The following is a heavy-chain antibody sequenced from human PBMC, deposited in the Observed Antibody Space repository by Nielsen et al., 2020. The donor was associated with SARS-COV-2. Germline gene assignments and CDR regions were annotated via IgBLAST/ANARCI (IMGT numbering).Heavy chain of an antibody. J-gene: IGHJ6*03. Sequence: ASVNASCKASGYTFTSYAMHWVRQAPGQRLEWMGWINAGNGNTKYSQKFQGRVTITRDTSASTAYMELSSLRSEDTAVYYCARDLVVGATTWYYMDVWGKGTTVTVSS. CDR2: INAGNGNT. D-gene: IGHD1-26*01. CDR3: ARDLVVGATTWYYMDV. CDR1: GYTFTSYA. V-gene: IGHV1-3*01.